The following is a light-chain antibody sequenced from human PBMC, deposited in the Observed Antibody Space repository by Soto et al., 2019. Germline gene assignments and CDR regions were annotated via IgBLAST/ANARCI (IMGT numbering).Light chain of an antibody. CDR2: AAS. CDR3: QEYGSSPQT. J-gene: IGKJ1*01. Sequence: EIVLTQSPGTLSLSPGERATLSCRASQSVSSNYLAGYQQKPGQAPRLLIHAASSRATGIPDRFSDSGSGTDFTLTITRLEPEGFALYYCQEYGSSPQTFGQGTKVEIK. V-gene: IGKV3-20*01. CDR1: QSVSSNY.